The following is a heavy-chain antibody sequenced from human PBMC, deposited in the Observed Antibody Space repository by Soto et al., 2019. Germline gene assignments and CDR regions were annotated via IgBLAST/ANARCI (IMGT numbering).Heavy chain of an antibody. D-gene: IGHD2-15*01. CDR3: ARGRVDPCCNWFDP. CDR2: ISSSSSYI. V-gene: IGHV3-21*01. CDR1: GFTFSSYS. J-gene: IGHJ5*02. Sequence: EVQLVESGGGLVKPGGSLRLSCAASGFTFSSYSMNWVRQAPGKGLEWVSSISSSSSYIYYADSVKGRFTISRDNAKNSLYLQMNSLRAEDTAVYYCARGRVDPCCNWFDPWGQGTLVTVSS.